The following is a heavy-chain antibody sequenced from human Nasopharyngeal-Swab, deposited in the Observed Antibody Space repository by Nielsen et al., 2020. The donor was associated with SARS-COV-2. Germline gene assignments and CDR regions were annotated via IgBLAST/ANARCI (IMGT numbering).Heavy chain of an antibody. CDR3: AHRLVGATNNWFDP. CDR2: IYWDDDK. D-gene: IGHD1-26*01. J-gene: IGHJ5*02. CDR1: GFSLSTSGVG. V-gene: IGHV2-5*02. Sequence: SGPTLVKPTQTLTLTCTFSGFSLSTSGVGVGWIRQPPGKALEWLALIYWDDDKRYSPSLKSRLTITKDTSKNQVVLTMTNMDPVGTATYYCAHRLVGATNNWFDPWAREPWSPSPQ.